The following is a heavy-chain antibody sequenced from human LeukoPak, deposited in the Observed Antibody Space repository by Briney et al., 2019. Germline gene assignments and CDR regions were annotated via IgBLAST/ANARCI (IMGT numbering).Heavy chain of an antibody. D-gene: IGHD5-18*01. Sequence: GGSLRLSCAASGFTSSNYEMNWVRQAPGKGLEWVSYISGSGSTIYYADSVKGRFTISRDNAKDSLYLQMNSLRAEDAAVYYCARVRSGYSHETYFDYWGQGTLVTVSS. J-gene: IGHJ4*02. V-gene: IGHV3-48*03. CDR2: ISGSGSTI. CDR1: GFTSSNYE. CDR3: ARVRSGYSHETYFDY.